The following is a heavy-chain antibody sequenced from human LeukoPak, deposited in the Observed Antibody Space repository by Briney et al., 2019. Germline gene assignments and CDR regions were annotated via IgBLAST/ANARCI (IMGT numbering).Heavy chain of an antibody. CDR1: GYTFTGNY. J-gene: IGHJ5*02. CDR3: ARGSGSSWFDL. CDR2: INANSGGT. V-gene: IGHV1-2*02. Sequence: ASVRVSCKASGYTFTGNYMHWVQQAPGQGLEWMGWINANSGGTKYAQKFQGRVTMTRDTSINTAYMELSSLRSDDTAVYYCARGSGSSWFDLWGQGTLVTVSS. D-gene: IGHD3-10*01.